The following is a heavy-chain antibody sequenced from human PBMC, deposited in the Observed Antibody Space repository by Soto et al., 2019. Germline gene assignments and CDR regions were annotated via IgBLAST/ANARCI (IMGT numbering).Heavy chain of an antibody. V-gene: IGHV3-23*01. D-gene: IGHD6-19*01. Sequence: GGSLRLSCAASGFLFSNFSFSWVRQAPGKGLEWVSAISDTTYYTDSVTGRFTISRDNSLNTVFLQMNSLRAPDTAVYYCAKAYRGVAGNDFDHWGQGTLLTVSS. CDR1: GFLFSNFS. CDR2: ISDTT. J-gene: IGHJ4*02. CDR3: AKAYRGVAGNDFDH.